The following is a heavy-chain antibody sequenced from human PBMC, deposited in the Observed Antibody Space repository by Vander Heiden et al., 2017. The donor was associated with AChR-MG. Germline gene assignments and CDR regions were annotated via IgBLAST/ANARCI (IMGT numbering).Heavy chain of an antibody. J-gene: IGHJ4*02. CDR3: AKDRIAAAGTPRYYFDY. Sequence: QVQLVESGGGVVQPGRSLRLSCAASGFTFSSYGMHWVRPAPGKGLEWVAVISYDGSNKYYADSVKGRFTISRDNSKNTLYLQMNSLRAEDTAVYYCAKDRIAAAGTPRYYFDYWGQGTLVTVSS. V-gene: IGHV3-30*18. CDR2: ISYDGSNK. CDR1: GFTFSSYG. D-gene: IGHD6-13*01.